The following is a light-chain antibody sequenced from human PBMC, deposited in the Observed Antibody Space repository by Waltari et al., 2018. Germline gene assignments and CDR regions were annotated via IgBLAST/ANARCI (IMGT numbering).Light chain of an antibody. J-gene: IGLJ2*01. Sequence: LTQSPSLSGTPGQRVTISCSGDIYTIGINPATWYQQFPGAAPRVVMTATNERPSGIPDRFSGSKSGNSASLTISGLRFEDESDFYCGAWDDKVKAWLFGGGTTVTVL. CDR3: GAWDDKVKAWL. CDR2: ATN. V-gene: IGLV1-44*01. CDR1: IYTIGINP.